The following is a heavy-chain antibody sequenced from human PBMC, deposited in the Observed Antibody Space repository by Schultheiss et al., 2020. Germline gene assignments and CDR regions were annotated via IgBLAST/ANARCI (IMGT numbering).Heavy chain of an antibody. CDR3: IRETVAGFDY. Sequence: GGSLRLSCAASGFTFSNYGMHWVRQAPGKGLEWVAVVSYDGSYKYYADSVRGRFTISRDDSQNTVYLQMNSLRAEDTAVYYCIRETVAGFDYWGQGTLVTVSS. D-gene: IGHD6-19*01. J-gene: IGHJ4*02. V-gene: IGHV3-30*03. CDR1: GFTFSNYG. CDR2: VSYDGSYK.